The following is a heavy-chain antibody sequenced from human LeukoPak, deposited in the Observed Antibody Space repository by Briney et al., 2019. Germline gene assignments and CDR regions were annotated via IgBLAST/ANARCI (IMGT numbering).Heavy chain of an antibody. CDR2: IYHSGST. J-gene: IGHJ6*02. D-gene: IGHD3-3*01. V-gene: IGHV4-4*02. CDR3: ARARVVMSYGMDV. Sequence: PSETLSLTCDVSGDSISGSNGWSWVRQPPGKGLEWIGEIYHSGSTNYNPSLKGRVTISVDTSKNQFSLKLTSVTAADTAVYYCARARVVMSYGMDVWGQGTTVTVSS. CDR1: GDSISGSNG.